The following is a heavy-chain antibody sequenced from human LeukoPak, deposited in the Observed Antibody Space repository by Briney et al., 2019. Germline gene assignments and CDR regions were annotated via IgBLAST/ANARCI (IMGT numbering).Heavy chain of an antibody. V-gene: IGHV1-18*01. Sequence: PGASVKVSCKASGYTFASYGISWVRQAPGQGLEWMGWISAYNGNTNYAQKLQGRVTMTTDTSTSTAYMELRSLRSDDTAVYYCARDPGTRDYGDYYFDYWGQGTLVTVSS. J-gene: IGHJ4*02. D-gene: IGHD4-17*01. CDR3: ARDPGTRDYGDYYFDY. CDR2: ISAYNGNT. CDR1: GYTFASYG.